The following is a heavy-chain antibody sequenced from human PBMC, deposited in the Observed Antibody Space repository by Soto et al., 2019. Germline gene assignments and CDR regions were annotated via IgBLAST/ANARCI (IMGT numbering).Heavy chain of an antibody. CDR2: NSNSGST. CDR3: ARILRDSQGWYHHDF. CDR1: GGSIETFY. V-gene: IGHV4-59*01. Sequence: SETLSLTCTVFGGSIETFYWSWIRQPPGKGLEWIGYNSNSGSTNYNPSLESRVTVSVDTAKNEFSLKLNSVTAADTATYYYARILRDSQGWYHHDFWGQGTLVTVSS. D-gene: IGHD6-19*01. J-gene: IGHJ4*02.